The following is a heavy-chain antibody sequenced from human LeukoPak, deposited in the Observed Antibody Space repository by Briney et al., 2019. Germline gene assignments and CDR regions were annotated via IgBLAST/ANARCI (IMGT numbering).Heavy chain of an antibody. CDR1: GYTFTGYY. CDR2: INPNSGGT. CDR3: ARGPIVVVTIFDY. V-gene: IGHV1-2*02. Sequence: GASVKVSRKASGYTFTGYYMHWVRQAPGQGLEWMGWINPNSGGTNYAQKFQGRVTMTRDTSISTAHMELSRLRSDDTAVYYCARGPIVVVTIFDYWGQGTLVTVSS. J-gene: IGHJ4*02. D-gene: IGHD3-22*01.